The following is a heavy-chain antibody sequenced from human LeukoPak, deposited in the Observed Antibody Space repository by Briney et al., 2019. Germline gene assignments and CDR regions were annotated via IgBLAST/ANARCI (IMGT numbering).Heavy chain of an antibody. V-gene: IGHV4-34*01. CDR1: GGSFSGYY. Sequence: PSETLSLTCAVYGGSFSGYYWSWIRQPPGKGLEWIGEINHSGSTNYNPSLKSRVTISVDTSKNQFSLKLSSMTAADTAVYYCARGRGMAYDSSLMYYFDYWGQGTLVTVSS. CDR2: INHSGST. CDR3: ARGRGMAYDSSLMYYFDY. J-gene: IGHJ4*02. D-gene: IGHD3-22*01.